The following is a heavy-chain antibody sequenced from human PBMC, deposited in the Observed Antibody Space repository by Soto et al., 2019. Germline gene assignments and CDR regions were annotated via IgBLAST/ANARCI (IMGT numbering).Heavy chain of an antibody. Sequence: GGSLRLSCAASGFTFSSYAMHWVRQAPDKGLEWVAVISYDGSNKYYADSVKGRFTISRDNSKNTLYLQMNSLRAEDTAVYYCATPTGGYSYGYPFDYWGQGTLVTVSS. CDR1: GFTFSSYA. CDR3: ATPTGGYSYGYPFDY. V-gene: IGHV3-30-3*01. J-gene: IGHJ4*02. CDR2: ISYDGSNK. D-gene: IGHD5-18*01.